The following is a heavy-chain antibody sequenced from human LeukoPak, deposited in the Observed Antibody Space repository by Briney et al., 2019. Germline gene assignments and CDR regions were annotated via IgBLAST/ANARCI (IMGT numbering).Heavy chain of an antibody. CDR2: IYPLDSDT. D-gene: IGHD6-19*01. CDR1: GYSFTTYW. Sequence: GESLKISCKGSGYSFTTYWIGWVRQMPGKGLEWMGIIYPLDSDTKYSPSFQGQVTISADKSISTAYLQWSSLKASDTAIYYCVGTHTIGWPSDYWGQGTLVTVSS. V-gene: IGHV5-51*01. J-gene: IGHJ4*02. CDR3: VGTHTIGWPSDY.